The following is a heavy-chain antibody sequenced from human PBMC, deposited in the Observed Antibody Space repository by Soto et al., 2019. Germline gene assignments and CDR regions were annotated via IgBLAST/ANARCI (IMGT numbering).Heavy chain of an antibody. V-gene: IGHV3-30*04. D-gene: IGHD5-18*01. CDR1: GFTFSSYA. CDR3: ARALDTAMVNCYYDGMDV. J-gene: IGHJ6*02. Sequence: EGSLRLSCAASGFTFSSYAMHWVRQAPGKGLEWVAVISYDGSNKYYADSVKGRFTISRDNSKNTLYLQMNSLRAEDTAVYYCARALDTAMVNCYYDGMDVWGQGTTVTVSS. CDR2: ISYDGSNK.